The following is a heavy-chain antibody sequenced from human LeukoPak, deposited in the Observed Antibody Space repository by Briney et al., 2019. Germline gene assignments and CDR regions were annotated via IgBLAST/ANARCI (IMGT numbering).Heavy chain of an antibody. CDR3: AKDGGTVTSYYFDS. V-gene: IGHV3-30*04. D-gene: IGHD4-11*01. CDR1: GFTFSSYA. Sequence: GGSLRLSCAASGFTFSSYAMRWVRQAPGKGLEWVAVISYDGSNKYYADSVKGRFTISRDNSKNTLYLQMNSLRVEDTAVYYCAKDGGTVTSYYFDSWGLGTLVTVSS. J-gene: IGHJ4*02. CDR2: ISYDGSNK.